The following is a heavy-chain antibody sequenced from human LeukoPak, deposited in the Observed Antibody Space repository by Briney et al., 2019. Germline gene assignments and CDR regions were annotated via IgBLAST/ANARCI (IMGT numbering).Heavy chain of an antibody. CDR3: ARGEVVVVTYAFDI. CDR2: ISAYNGNT. V-gene: IGHV1-18*01. J-gene: IGHJ3*02. D-gene: IGHD3-22*01. Sequence: ASVKVSCKASGGTFSSYAISWVRQAPGQGLEWMGWISAYNGNTNYAQKLQGRVTMTTDTSTSTAYMELRSLRSDDTAVYYCARGEVVVVTYAFDIWGQGTMVTVSS. CDR1: GGTFSSYA.